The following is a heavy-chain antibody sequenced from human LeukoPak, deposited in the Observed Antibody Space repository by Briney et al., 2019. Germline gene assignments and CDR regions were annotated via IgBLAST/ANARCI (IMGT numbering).Heavy chain of an antibody. J-gene: IGHJ4*02. CDR2: ISSSSSYI. CDR3: ARASGYSGYDDFFY. Sequence: GGSLRLSCAASGFTFSSYSMNWDRQAPGKGLEWVSSISSSSSYIYYADSVKGRFTISRDNAKNSLYLQMNSLRAEDTAVYYCARASGYSGYDDFFYWGQGTLVTVSS. V-gene: IGHV3-21*01. CDR1: GFTFSSYS. D-gene: IGHD5-12*01.